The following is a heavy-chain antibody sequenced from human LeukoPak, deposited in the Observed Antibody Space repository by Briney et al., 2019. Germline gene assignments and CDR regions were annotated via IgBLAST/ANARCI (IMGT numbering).Heavy chain of an antibody. CDR3: ARQPARGGPDY. V-gene: IGHV4-59*08. CDR2: VYYSGST. Sequence: SETLSLTCTVSGGSISSYYWSWIRQPPGKGLEWIGNVYYSGSTNYNPSLKSRVTISVDASKNQFSLKLSSVTAADTAVYYCARQPARGGPDYWGQGTLVTVSS. CDR1: GGSISSYY. D-gene: IGHD4-23*01. J-gene: IGHJ4*02.